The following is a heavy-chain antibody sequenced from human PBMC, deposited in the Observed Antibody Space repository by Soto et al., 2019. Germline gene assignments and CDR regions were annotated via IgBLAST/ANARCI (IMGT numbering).Heavy chain of an antibody. D-gene: IGHD3-10*02. CDR1: GYTFTGYY. V-gene: IGHV1-2*04. CDR2: INPNSGGT. Sequence: ASVKLSCKASGYTFTGYYMHWVRQAPGQGLEWMGWINPNSGGTNYAQKFQGWVTMTRDTSISTAYMELSRLRSDDTAVYYCARARNVVRGVGSGQGRLCFDYCGQGTLVTGSS. J-gene: IGHJ4*02. CDR3: ARARNVVRGVGSGQGRLCFDY.